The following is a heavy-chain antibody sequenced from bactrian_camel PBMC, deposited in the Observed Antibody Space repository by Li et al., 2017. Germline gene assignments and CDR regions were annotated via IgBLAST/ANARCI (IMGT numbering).Heavy chain of an antibody. CDR1: GFFDNMHC. V-gene: IGHV3S54*01. J-gene: IGHJ4*01. CDR2: INTRGGSA. D-gene: IGHD2*01. CDR3: TNARYGGMWHEFAY. Sequence: QVQLVESGGGSVQAGGSLRFSCAASGFFDNMHCMGWFRQAPGKEREGIAHINTRGGSAHYADSVFGRFTVSLDNAKNTLYLQLNSLKSEDTAMYYCTNARYGGMWHEFAYWGQGTQVTVS.